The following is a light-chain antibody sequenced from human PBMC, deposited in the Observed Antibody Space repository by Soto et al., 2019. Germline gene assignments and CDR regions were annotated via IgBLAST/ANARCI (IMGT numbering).Light chain of an antibody. Sequence: QSALTQPASVSGSPGQSITISCTGTSSDIGGYNFVSWYQQHPGKAPKLMIYDVSNRPSGVSNRFSGSKSGNTASLTISGLQAEDETDYYCSSHTSISTYVFGTGTQLTVL. CDR2: DVS. CDR3: SSHTSISTYV. V-gene: IGLV2-14*01. J-gene: IGLJ1*01. CDR1: SSDIGGYNF.